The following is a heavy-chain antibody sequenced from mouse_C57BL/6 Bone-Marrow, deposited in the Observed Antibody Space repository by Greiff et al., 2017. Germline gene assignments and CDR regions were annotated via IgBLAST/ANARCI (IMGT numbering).Heavy chain of an antibody. Sequence: QVQLQQSDAELVKPGASVKISCKVSGYTFTDHTIHWMKQRPEQGLEWIGYIYPSDGSTKYNEKFKGKATLTADKSSSTAYLQRNSLTSEDSAVYCCARSGDGSPWFAYWGQGTLVTVSA. CDR2: IYPSDGST. J-gene: IGHJ3*01. D-gene: IGHD1-1*01. V-gene: IGHV1-78*01. CDR3: ARSGDGSPWFAY. CDR1: GYTFTDHT.